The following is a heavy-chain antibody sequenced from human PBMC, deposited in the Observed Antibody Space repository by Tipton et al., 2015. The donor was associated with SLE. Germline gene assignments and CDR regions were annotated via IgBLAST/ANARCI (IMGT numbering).Heavy chain of an antibody. CDR3: ARGPRKLVPGSYYYYMDV. CDR2: IYYSGST. Sequence: TLSLTCTVSGGSISSGGYYWSWIRQHPGKGLEWIGYIYYSGSTYYNPSLKSRVTISVDTSKKQFSLKLNSVSAADTAVYYCARGPRKLVPGSYYYYMDVWGKGTTVTVSS. J-gene: IGHJ6*03. CDR1: GGSISSGGYY. V-gene: IGHV4-31*03. D-gene: IGHD6-6*01.